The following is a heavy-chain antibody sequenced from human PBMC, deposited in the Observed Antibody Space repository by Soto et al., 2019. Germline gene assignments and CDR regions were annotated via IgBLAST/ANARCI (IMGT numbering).Heavy chain of an antibody. CDR2: MNPNSGNT. J-gene: IGHJ6*02. Sequence: GASVKVSCKASGYTFTSYDINWVRQATGQGLEWMGWMNPNSGNTGYAQKFQGRVTMTRNTSISTAYMELSSLRSEDTAVYYCASQLTRGSYPLYQYYYYSGMDVWGQGTTVTVSS. V-gene: IGHV1-8*01. CDR3: ASQLTRGSYPLYQYYYYSGMDV. CDR1: GYTFTSYD. D-gene: IGHD1-26*01.